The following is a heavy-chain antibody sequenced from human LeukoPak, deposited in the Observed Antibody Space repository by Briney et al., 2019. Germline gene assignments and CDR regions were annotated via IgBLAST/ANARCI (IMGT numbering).Heavy chain of an antibody. CDR1: GGSFSGYY. D-gene: IGHD3-10*01. V-gene: IGHV4-34*01. CDR2: INHSGST. CDR3: ARVPGATQTFDY. J-gene: IGHJ4*02. Sequence: SETLSLTCAVYGGSFSGYYWSWVRQPPGKGLEWIGEINHSGSTNYNPSLKSRVTISVDTSKNQFSLKLSSVTAADTAVYHCARVPGATQTFDYWGQGTLVTVSS.